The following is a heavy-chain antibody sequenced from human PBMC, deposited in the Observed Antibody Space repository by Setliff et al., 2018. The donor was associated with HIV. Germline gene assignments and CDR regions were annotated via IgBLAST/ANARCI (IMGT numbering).Heavy chain of an antibody. CDR3: AREGGREYDFWSGYYRPYYYYMDV. Sequence: ASVKVSCKDSGYTFTAYYIHWVRQAPGKGLEWMGRIIPNSGDTNYAKKFQVRVTMTRDTSTSTVYMELSSLRSDDTAVYYCAREGGREYDFWSGYYRPYYYYMDVWGKGTTVTVSS. V-gene: IGHV1-2*06. CDR1: GYTFTAYY. D-gene: IGHD3-3*01. CDR2: IIPNSGDT. J-gene: IGHJ6*03.